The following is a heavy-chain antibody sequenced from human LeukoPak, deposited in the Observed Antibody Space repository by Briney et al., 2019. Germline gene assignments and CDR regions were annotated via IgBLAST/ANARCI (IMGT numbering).Heavy chain of an antibody. CDR2: IRSKAYGGTT. D-gene: IGHD5-18*01. Sequence: SLRLSCAASGFTFSSYNMHWVRQAPGKGLEWVGFIRSKAYGGTTEYAASVKGRFTISRDDSKSIAYLQMNSLKTEDTAVYYCTRSPRYSYGYLWGQGTLVTVSS. J-gene: IGHJ5*02. V-gene: IGHV3-49*04. CDR1: GFTFSSYN. CDR3: TRSPRYSYGYL.